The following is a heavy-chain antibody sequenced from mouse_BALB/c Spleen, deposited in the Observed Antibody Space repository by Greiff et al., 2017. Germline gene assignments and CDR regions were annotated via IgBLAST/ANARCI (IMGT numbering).Heavy chain of an antibody. Sequence: EVKLVESGAELVRPGALVKLSCKASGFNIKDYYMHWVKQRPEQGLEWIGWIDPENGNTIYDPKFQGKASITADTSSNTAYLQLSSLTSEDTAVYYCAYDYDVAWFAYWGQGTLVTVSA. J-gene: IGHJ3*01. CDR2: IDPENGNT. CDR3: AYDYDVAWFAY. V-gene: IGHV14-1*02. CDR1: GFNIKDYY. D-gene: IGHD2-4*01.